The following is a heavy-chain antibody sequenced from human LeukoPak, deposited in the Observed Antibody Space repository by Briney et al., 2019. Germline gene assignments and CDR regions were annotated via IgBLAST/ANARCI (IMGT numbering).Heavy chain of an antibody. D-gene: IGHD3-3*01. Sequence: SETLSLTCTVSGGSISSSYWSWIRQPPGKGLEWIGYIYYSGSTNYNPSLKSRVTISVDRSKNQFSLKLSSVTAADTAVYYCARHYDFWSSYTDDAFDIWGQGTMVTVSS. V-gene: IGHV4-59*08. CDR2: IYYSGST. J-gene: IGHJ3*02. CDR1: GGSISSSY. CDR3: ARHYDFWSSYTDDAFDI.